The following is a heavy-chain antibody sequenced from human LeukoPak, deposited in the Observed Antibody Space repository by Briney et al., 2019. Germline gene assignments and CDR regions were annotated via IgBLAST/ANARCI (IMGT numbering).Heavy chain of an antibody. D-gene: IGHD5-24*01. Sequence: GGSLRLSCAASGFTVSSNYMSWVRQAPGKGLEWVSVIYSGGSTYYADSVKGRFTISRDNSKNTLYLQMNSLRAEDTAVYYCAGFSKRDGYNRNFDHWGQGTLVTVSS. V-gene: IGHV3-66*02. J-gene: IGHJ4*02. CDR2: IYSGGST. CDR3: AGFSKRDGYNRNFDH. CDR1: GFTVSSNY.